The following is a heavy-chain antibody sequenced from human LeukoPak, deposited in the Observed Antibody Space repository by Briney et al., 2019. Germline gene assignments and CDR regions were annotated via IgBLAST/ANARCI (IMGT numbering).Heavy chain of an antibody. V-gene: IGHV1-69*05. Sequence: SMKVSCKASGGTFSSYPLSWVRQAPGQGLEWMGGIIPIYTGPDYAQRFQGGLTITTDESATTAYMEVSSLTSEDTAVYYCATGVGDYDYYYHMDVWGRGTTVTVSS. CDR1: GGTFSSYP. CDR3: ATGVGDYDYYYHMDV. J-gene: IGHJ6*03. CDR2: IIPIYTGP. D-gene: IGHD2-21*02.